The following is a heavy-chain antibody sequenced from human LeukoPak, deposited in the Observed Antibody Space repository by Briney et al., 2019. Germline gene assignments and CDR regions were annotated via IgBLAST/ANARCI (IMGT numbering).Heavy chain of an antibody. D-gene: IGHD5-24*01. Sequence: GGSLRLSCAASGFTFSSHAMHWVRQAPGKGLEYVSGINSNGGSTYYANSVKGRFTISRDNSKNMLYLQMGSLRAEDMAVHYCARGWAGWFDPWGEGTLVTVSS. CDR2: INSNGGST. CDR1: GFTFSSHA. V-gene: IGHV3-64*01. J-gene: IGHJ5*02. CDR3: ARGWAGWFDP.